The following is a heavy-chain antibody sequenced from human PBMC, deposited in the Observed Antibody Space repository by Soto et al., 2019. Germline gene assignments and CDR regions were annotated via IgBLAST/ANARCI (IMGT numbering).Heavy chain of an antibody. CDR1: GGTFSSYT. V-gene: IGHV1-69*04. CDR2: IIPILGIA. CDR3: ARDHHRYSGYDYVDY. J-gene: IGHJ4*02. D-gene: IGHD5-12*01. Sequence: GASVKVSCKASGGTFSSYTISWVRQAPGQGLEWMGRIIPILGIANYAQKFQGRVTITADKSTSTAYMELSSLRSVDTAVYYCARDHHRYSGYDYVDYWGPGTLVTVSS.